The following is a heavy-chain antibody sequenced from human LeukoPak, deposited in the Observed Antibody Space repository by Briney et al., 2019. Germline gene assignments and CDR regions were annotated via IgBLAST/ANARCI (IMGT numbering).Heavy chain of an antibody. CDR3: VRHVSGWYDF. Sequence: SETLSLTCTVSVGSITSSGYYWAWIRQPPGKGLEWIASIYYSGSTYYNPSLRSRVTISADTSKNLFSLKVSALTAADTAIYYCVRHVSGWYDFWGQGTLLTVSS. D-gene: IGHD6-19*01. J-gene: IGHJ5*01. CDR2: IYYSGST. V-gene: IGHV4-39*01. CDR1: VGSITSSGYY.